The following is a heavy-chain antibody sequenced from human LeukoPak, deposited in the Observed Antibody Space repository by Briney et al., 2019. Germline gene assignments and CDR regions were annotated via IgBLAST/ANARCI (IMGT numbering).Heavy chain of an antibody. CDR1: GFTFSSYA. D-gene: IGHD6-13*01. Sequence: PGGSLRLSCAASGFTFSSYAMSWVRQAPGKGLEWVLVITGSGGSTYHAGSVKGRFTISRDNSKNTLYLQMSSLRADDTAVYYCAKGGRIEAAGNIDYWGQGTLVTVSS. J-gene: IGHJ4*02. CDR3: AKGGRIEAAGNIDY. CDR2: ITGSGGST. V-gene: IGHV3-23*01.